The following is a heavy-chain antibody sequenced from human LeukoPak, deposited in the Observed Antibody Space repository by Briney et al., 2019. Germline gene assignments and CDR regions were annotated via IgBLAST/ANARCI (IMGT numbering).Heavy chain of an antibody. CDR3: ARVSLIYGSGSYYQSPLTY. CDR1: GYSFIDYY. Sequence: ASVKVSCKTSGYSFIDYYVHWVRQAPGQGLEWMGWINPNSGVTNCAQKFQAWVTMTGDTSISTAYMEFNRLRSGDTAIYYCARVSLIYGSGSYYQSPLTYWGQGALVTVS. V-gene: IGHV1-2*04. D-gene: IGHD3-10*01. CDR2: INPNSGVT. J-gene: IGHJ4*02.